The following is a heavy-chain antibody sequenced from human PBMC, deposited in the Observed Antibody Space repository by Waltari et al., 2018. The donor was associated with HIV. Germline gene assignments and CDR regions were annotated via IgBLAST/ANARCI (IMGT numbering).Heavy chain of an antibody. J-gene: IGHJ3*02. CDR2: INSGGST. CDR3: ASLDGSFAFDI. Sequence: EVQLVGSGGGLIQPGGSLRLSCAASGFPVSRNYMHWVRQAPGKGLEWVSVINSGGSTYYADSVKGRFTISRDNSKNTLYLQMNSLRAEDTAVYYCASLDGSFAFDIWGQGTMVTVSS. D-gene: IGHD5-12*01. CDR1: GFPVSRNY. V-gene: IGHV3-53*01.